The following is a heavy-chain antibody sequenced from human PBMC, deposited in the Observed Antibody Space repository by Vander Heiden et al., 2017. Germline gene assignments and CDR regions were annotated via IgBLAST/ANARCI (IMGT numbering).Heavy chain of an antibody. J-gene: IGHJ4*02. Sequence: RLQQWGTRLLKPSETLSLTGAVSGASLTGSYWTWSRQSRGRGLGWMGEINHRGSIIYISSLRSRLYISIDTSKRQVSVNINSVTAADTAFDDCARVSGSWQHYFDDWGQGTLVTVSS. CDR3: ARVSGSWQHYFDD. D-gene: IGHD6-13*01. V-gene: IGHV4-34*01. CDR1: GASLTGSY. CDR2: INHRGSI.